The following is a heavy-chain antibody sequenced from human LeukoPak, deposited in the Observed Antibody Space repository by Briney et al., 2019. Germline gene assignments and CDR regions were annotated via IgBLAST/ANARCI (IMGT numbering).Heavy chain of an antibody. CDR3: ARASSSSSGLFDY. Sequence: ASVKVSCKASGYTFTGYYMHWVRQAPGQGLEWMGRINPNSGGTNYAQKFQGRVTMTRDTSISTAYVELSRLGSDDTAVYYCARASSSSSGLFDYWGQGTLVTVSS. V-gene: IGHV1-2*06. CDR2: INPNSGGT. CDR1: GYTFTGYY. J-gene: IGHJ4*02. D-gene: IGHD6-6*01.